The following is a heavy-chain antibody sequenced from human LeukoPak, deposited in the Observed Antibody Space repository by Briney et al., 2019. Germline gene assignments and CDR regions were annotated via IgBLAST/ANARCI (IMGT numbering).Heavy chain of an antibody. CDR1: GVSFSGYY. Sequence: SETLSLTCAVYGVSFSGYYWSWIRQPPGNGLEWIGEINHSGSTNYNTSLKSRVTISVDTSKNQFSLKLSSVTAADTAVYYCARAGGKGNNYWGQGTLVTVSS. CDR2: INHSGST. V-gene: IGHV4-34*01. D-gene: IGHD4-23*01. CDR3: ARAGGKGNNY. J-gene: IGHJ4*02.